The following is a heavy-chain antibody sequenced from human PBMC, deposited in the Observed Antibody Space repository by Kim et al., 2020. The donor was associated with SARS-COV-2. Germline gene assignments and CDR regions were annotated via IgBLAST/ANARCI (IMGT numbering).Heavy chain of an antibody. Sequence: GGSLRLSCAASGFTFSSYEMNWVRQAPGKGLEWVSYISSSGSTIYYADSVKGRFTISRDNAKNSLYLQMNSLRAEDTAVYYCARFGYHSGSYPFDYWGQGTLVTVSS. CDR1: GFTFSSYE. CDR3: ARFGYHSGSYPFDY. D-gene: IGHD1-26*01. V-gene: IGHV3-48*03. CDR2: ISSSGSTI. J-gene: IGHJ4*02.